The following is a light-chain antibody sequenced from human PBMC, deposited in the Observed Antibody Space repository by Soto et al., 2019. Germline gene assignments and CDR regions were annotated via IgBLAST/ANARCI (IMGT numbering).Light chain of an antibody. J-gene: IGKJ1*01. CDR1: QSVSSN. Sequence: EIVMTQSPATRSVSPGERATLSCRASQSVSSNLAWYQQKPGQAPRLLIYGASTKATGIPARFSGSGSETEFTLTLSSLHSVDFVVHYCQQYNNWPRPFGQGTKVEIK. V-gene: IGKV3-15*01. CDR2: GAS. CDR3: QQYNNWPRP.